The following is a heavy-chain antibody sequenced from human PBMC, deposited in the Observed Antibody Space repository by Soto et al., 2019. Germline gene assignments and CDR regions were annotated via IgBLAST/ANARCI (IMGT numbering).Heavy chain of an antibody. CDR3: ASSYYGSGSYSDYYMDV. CDR2: INHSGST. J-gene: IGHJ6*03. Sequence: SETLSLTCAVYGGSFSGYYWSWIRQPPWKGLEWIGEINHSGSTNYNPSLKSRVTILVDTSKNQFSLKLSSVTAADTAVYYCASSYYGSGSYSDYYMDVWGKGTTVTVSS. V-gene: IGHV4-34*01. CDR1: GGSFSGYY. D-gene: IGHD3-10*01.